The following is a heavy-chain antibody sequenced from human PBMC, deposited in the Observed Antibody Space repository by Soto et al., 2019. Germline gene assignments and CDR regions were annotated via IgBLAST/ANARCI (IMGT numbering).Heavy chain of an antibody. D-gene: IGHD6-19*01. CDR3: ARGYSSGWYFDY. CDR1: GFTFSSYS. V-gene: IGHV3-21*01. CDR2: ISSSSSYI. Sequence: GGSLRLSCAASGFTFSSYSMNWVRQAPGKGLEWVSSISSSSSYIYYADSVKGRFTISRDNAKNSLYLQMNSLRAEDTAVYYCARGYSSGWYFDYWGQGTLVTVSS. J-gene: IGHJ4*02.